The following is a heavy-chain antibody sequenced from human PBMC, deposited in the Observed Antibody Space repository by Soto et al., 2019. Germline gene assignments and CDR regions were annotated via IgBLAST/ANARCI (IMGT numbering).Heavy chain of an antibody. CDR2: IYYSGST. V-gene: IGHV4-39*01. J-gene: IGHJ6*02. Sequence: KASETLSLTCTVSGGSISSSSYYWGWIRQPPGKGLEWIGSIYYSGSTYYNPSLKSRVTISVDTSKNQFSLKLSSVTAADTAVYYCARGPAAIIPLYYYYYGMDVWGQGTTVTVSS. CDR1: GGSISSSSYY. D-gene: IGHD2-2*01. CDR3: ARGPAAIIPLYYYYYGMDV.